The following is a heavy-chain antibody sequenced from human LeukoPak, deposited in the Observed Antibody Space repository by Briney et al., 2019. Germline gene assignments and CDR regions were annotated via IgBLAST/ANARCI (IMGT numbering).Heavy chain of an antibody. Sequence: SVKVSCKASGGTFSSYAISWVRQAPGQGLEWMGGIIPIFGTANYAQKFQGRVTITADKSTSTAYMELSSLRAEDTAVYYCAKEQLERHAGFDYWGQGTLVTVSS. CDR2: IIPIFGTA. D-gene: IGHD1-1*01. CDR1: GGTFSSYA. V-gene: IGHV1-69*06. J-gene: IGHJ4*02. CDR3: AKEQLERHAGFDY.